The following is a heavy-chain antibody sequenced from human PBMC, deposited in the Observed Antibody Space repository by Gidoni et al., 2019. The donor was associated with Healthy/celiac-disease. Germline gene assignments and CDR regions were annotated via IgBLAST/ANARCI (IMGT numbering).Heavy chain of an antibody. CDR1: GVTFSSYA. D-gene: IGHD3-22*01. CDR3: ARVGYYDSTDAFDI. V-gene: IGHV1-69*01. CDR2: IIRIFGTA. Sequence: QVQLVQSGAEVKTPGSSVQVSCKASGVTFSSYATSWVRQAPGQGLEWMGGIIRIFGTANYAQKSQGSVTITAADSTSTAYMELSSRSSEDTAVYYCARVGYYDSTDAFDIWGQGTMVTVSS. J-gene: IGHJ3*02.